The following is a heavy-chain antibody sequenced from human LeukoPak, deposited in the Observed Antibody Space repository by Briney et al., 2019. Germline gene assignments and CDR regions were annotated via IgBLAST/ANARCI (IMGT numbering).Heavy chain of an antibody. D-gene: IGHD5-18*01. Sequence: GGSLRLSCAASGFTFSDYYMSWIRQAPGKGLEWVSYISSSGSTIYYADSVKGRFTISRDNAKNSLYLQMNSLRAEDTALYHCARVSGYRAHYYYYMDVWGKGTTVTISS. CDR3: ARVSGYRAHYYYYMDV. V-gene: IGHV3-11*01. J-gene: IGHJ6*03. CDR1: GFTFSDYY. CDR2: ISSSGSTI.